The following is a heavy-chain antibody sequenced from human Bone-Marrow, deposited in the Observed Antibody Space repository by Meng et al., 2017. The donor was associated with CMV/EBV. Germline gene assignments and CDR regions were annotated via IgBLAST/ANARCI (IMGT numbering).Heavy chain of an antibody. CDR1: GYSFTSYW. V-gene: IGHV1-2*02. Sequence: GESLKISCKGSGYSFTSYWIAWVRQAPGQGLEWMGWINPNSGGTNYAQKFQGRVTMTRDTSISTAYMELSRLRSDDTAVYYCARSYRKDDAFDIWGQGTMVTVSS. D-gene: IGHD1-14*01. CDR3: ARSYRKDDAFDI. CDR2: INPNSGGT. J-gene: IGHJ3*02.